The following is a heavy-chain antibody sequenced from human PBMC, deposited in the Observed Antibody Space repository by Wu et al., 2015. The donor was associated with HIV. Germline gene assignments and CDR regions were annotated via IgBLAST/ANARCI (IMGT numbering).Heavy chain of an antibody. J-gene: IGHJ6*02. CDR2: ISGYDGNT. CDR1: GYPFASYG. V-gene: IGHV1-18*01. CDR3: ARDRNGYCSGGSCYLGPESHYYYYGMDV. D-gene: IGHD2-15*01. Sequence: QAQLAQSGGEVKEPGASVKVSCKASGYPFASYGVTWVRQAPGQGLEWMGWISGYDGNTNYAQKFEGRVTLTRDTSTNTVYMELRSLRSDDTAVYYCARDRNGYCSGGSCYLGPESHYYYYGMDVWAKGPRSPSP.